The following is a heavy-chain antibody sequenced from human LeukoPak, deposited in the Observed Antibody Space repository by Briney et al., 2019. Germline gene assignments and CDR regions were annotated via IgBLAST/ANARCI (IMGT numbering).Heavy chain of an antibody. CDR3: ARVGMTTPLLDY. CDR2: IIPVFGTT. V-gene: IGHV1-69*05. D-gene: IGHD5-24*01. CDR1: GGTFIHYS. Sequence: ASVKVSCKASGGTFIHYSISWVRQAPGQGLEWMGGIIPVFGTTNYAQKFQGRVTITTDESTSTAYLELSSLRSEDTAVYYCARVGMTTPLLDYWGQGTLVTVSS. J-gene: IGHJ4*02.